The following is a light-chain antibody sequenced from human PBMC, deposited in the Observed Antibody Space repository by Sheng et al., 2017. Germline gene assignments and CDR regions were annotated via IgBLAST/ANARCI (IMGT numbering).Light chain of an antibody. J-gene: IGLJ2*01. CDR1: NIGSET. CDR3: QVWDSSSDHVV. CDR2: DDS. Sequence: SYVLTQPPSVSVAPGETARITCGGSNIGSETVHWYQQKPGQAPVLVVYDDSDRPSGIPERFSGSNSGNMATLTISRVEAGDEADYYCQVWDSSSDHVVFGGGTKLTVL. V-gene: IGLV3-21*02.